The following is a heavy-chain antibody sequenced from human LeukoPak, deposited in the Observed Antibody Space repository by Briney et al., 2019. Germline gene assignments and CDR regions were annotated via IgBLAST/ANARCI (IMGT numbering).Heavy chain of an antibody. D-gene: IGHD5-24*01. Sequence: ASVKVSCKASGYTFTSYGISWVRQAPGQGPEWMGVISSSGGSTTYAQKFQGRVTLTRDMSTSTDYLELSSLRSEDTAVYYCARDNSVRDEAWWFNPWGQGTLVTVSS. CDR1: GYTFTSYG. CDR3: ARDNSVRDEAWWFNP. V-gene: IGHV1-46*01. CDR2: ISSSGGST. J-gene: IGHJ5*02.